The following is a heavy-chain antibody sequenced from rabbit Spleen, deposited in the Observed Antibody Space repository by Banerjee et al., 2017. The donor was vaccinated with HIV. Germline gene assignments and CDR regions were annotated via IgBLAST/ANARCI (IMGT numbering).Heavy chain of an antibody. Sequence: QEQLVESGGGLVQPEGSLTLTCTASGFSFSFNHYMCWVRQAPGKGPEWIAYTYPSFGVANYANSVKGRFTISSDSAQNTVFLQMTSLTAADTATYFCARETSSGWGIVSFYFSLWGPGTLVTVS. D-gene: IGHD4-1*01. CDR1: GFSFSFNH. J-gene: IGHJ4*01. CDR3: ARETSSGWGIVSFYFSL. CDR2: TYPSFGVA. V-gene: IGHV1S47*01.